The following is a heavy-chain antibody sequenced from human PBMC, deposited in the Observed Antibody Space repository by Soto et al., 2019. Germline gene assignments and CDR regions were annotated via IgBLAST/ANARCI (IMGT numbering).Heavy chain of an antibody. D-gene: IGHD3-9*01. V-gene: IGHV1-69*13. Sequence: ASVKVSCKASGGTFSSYAVSWVRQAPGQGLEWMGGIIPIFGTANYAQKFQGRVTITADESTSTAYMELSSLRSEDTAVYYCARGVRYFDWLLPNYFVYWGQGTLVTVSS. J-gene: IGHJ4*02. CDR2: IIPIFGTA. CDR3: ARGVRYFDWLLPNYFVY. CDR1: GGTFSSYA.